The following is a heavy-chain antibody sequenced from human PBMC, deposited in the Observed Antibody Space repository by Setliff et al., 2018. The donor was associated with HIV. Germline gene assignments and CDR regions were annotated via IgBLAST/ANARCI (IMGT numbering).Heavy chain of an antibody. J-gene: IGHJ3*01. CDR3: AKQRYYDGNDGFDV. CDR2: ISPDGSLT. Sequence: SCKVSGYTLTELSMHWVRQAPGKGLVWVSRISPDGSLTDYADSVKGRFIISRDNSKNTLFLQMDSLRAEDTALYYCAKQRYYDGNDGFDVWGQGTMVTVSS. CDR1: GYTLTELS. V-gene: IGHV3-23*01. D-gene: IGHD3-3*01.